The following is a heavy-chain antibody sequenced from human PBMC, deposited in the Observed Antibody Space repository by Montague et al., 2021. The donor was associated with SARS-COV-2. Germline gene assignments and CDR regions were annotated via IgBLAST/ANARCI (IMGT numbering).Heavy chain of an antibody. J-gene: IGHJ6*03. V-gene: IGHV4-34*01. CDR2: INHGGST. CDR3: ARLRDGVVPSPILGVGPYYSSSSMDF. D-gene: IGHD3-10*01. Sequence: SETLSLTCAVHGTSFSGYYWNWIRQPPGKGLEWIGEINHGGSTKYSPSLKSRLTISADTSKNQFSLKLTSVAAADTAVYYCARLRDGVVPSPILGVGPYYSSSSMDFGGRGTTFTVSS. CDR1: GTSFSGYY.